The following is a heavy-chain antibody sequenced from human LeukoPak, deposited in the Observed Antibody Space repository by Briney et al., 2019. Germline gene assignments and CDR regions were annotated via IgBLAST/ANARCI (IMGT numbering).Heavy chain of an antibody. CDR2: INSDGSST. V-gene: IGHV3-74*01. CDR3: AVVVVAATAFDT. J-gene: IGHJ3*02. D-gene: IGHD2-15*01. Sequence: GGSLRLSCAASGFTFRSYWMRWVRQAPGKGLVWVSRINSDGSSTSYADSVKGRFTISRDNAKNTLYLQMNSLRAEDTAVYYCAVVVVAATAFDTWGQGTMVTVPS. CDR1: GFTFRSYW.